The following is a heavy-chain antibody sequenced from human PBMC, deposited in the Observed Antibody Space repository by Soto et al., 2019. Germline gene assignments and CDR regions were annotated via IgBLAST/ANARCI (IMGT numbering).Heavy chain of an antibody. CDR2: IDPSDSYT. D-gene: IGHD1-26*01. CDR1: GYSFTSYW. V-gene: IGHV5-10-1*01. CDR3: ARGGSYYYYYGMDV. Sequence: GESLKISCKGSGYSFTSYWISWVRQMPGKGLEWMGRIDPSDSYTNYSPSFQGHVTISADKSISTAYLQWISLKASDTAMYYCARGGSYYYYYGMDVWGQGTTVTVSS. J-gene: IGHJ6*02.